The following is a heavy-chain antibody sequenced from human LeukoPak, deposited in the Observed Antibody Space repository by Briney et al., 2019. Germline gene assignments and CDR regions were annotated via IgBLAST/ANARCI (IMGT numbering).Heavy chain of an antibody. CDR1: GFTFSDYY. Sequence: GGSLRLSCAASGFTFSDYYMSWIRQAPGKGLEWVSYITSSGSTIYYADSVKGRFTISRDNAKNSLYLQMNSLRAEDTAVYYCARVLLCSGYDLDYWGQGTLVTVSS. D-gene: IGHD5-12*01. CDR3: ARVLLCSGYDLDY. J-gene: IGHJ4*02. V-gene: IGHV3-11*04. CDR2: ITSSGSTI.